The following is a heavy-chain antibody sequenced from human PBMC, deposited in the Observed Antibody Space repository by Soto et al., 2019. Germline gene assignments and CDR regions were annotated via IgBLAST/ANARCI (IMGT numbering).Heavy chain of an antibody. J-gene: IGHJ6*04. Sequence: ASVRVSCKASGYTFTSYGISWVRQAPGQGLEWMGWISAYNGNTNYAQKLQGRVTMTTDTSTSTAYMELRSLRSDDTAVYYCARDFYRFSSNLIYYYYYGMAVWGKGALVT. CDR1: GYTFTSYG. CDR2: ISAYNGNT. V-gene: IGHV1-18*04. CDR3: ARDFYRFSSNLIYYYYYGMAV. D-gene: IGHD4-4*01.